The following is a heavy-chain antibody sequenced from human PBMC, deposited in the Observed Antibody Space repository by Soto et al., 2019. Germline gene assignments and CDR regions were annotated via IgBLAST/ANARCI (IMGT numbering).Heavy chain of an antibody. CDR1: GGSISSYY. J-gene: IGHJ6*03. V-gene: IGHV4-59*08. CDR2: IYYSGST. D-gene: IGHD3-3*01. CDR3: ARHVSYEEWLLSPLDYYHMDV. Sequence: SETLSLTCTGSGGSISSYYWSWIRQPPGKGLEWIGYIYYSGSTNYNPSLKSRVTISVDTSKNQFSLKLSSVTAADTAVYYCARHVSYEEWLLSPLDYYHMDVWGKGTTVTVSS.